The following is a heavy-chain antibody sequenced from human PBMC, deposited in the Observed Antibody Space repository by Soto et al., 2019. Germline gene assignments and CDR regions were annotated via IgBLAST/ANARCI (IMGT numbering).Heavy chain of an antibody. CDR3: AKDKMEQWLVGGYYDY. V-gene: IGHV3-23*01. Sequence: EVQLLESGGGLVQPGGSLRLSCAASGFTFSSHAMSWVRQAPGKGLEWVSSTIDSGGRSYHADSVRGRFTISRDNSKNSLYLQMNSLTAGDTAIYYCAKDKMEQWLVGGYYDYWGQGALVTVSS. D-gene: IGHD6-19*01. J-gene: IGHJ4*02. CDR1: GFTFSSHA. CDR2: TIDSGGRS.